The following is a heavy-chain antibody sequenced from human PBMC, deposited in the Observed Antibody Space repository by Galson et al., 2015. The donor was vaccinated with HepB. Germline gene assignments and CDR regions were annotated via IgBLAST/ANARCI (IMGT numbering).Heavy chain of an antibody. CDR3: ASEDYGGNLGGSFDY. D-gene: IGHD4-23*01. J-gene: IGHJ4*02. CDR2: ISSSSSYI. V-gene: IGHV3-21*01. Sequence: SLRLSCAASGFTFSSYSMNWVRQAPGKGLEWVSSISSSSSYIYYADSVKGRFTISRDNAKNSLYLQMNSPRAEDTAVYYCASEDYGGNLGGSFDYWGQGTLVTVSS. CDR1: GFTFSSYS.